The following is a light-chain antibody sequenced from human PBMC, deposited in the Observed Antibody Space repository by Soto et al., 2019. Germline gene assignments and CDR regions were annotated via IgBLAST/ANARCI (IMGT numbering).Light chain of an antibody. J-gene: IGKJ3*01. CDR3: QQSYSTPFT. CDR1: QSISSY. CDR2: AAS. V-gene: IGKV1-39*01. Sequence: DIQMTQSPSSLSASVGDRVTITCRASQSISSYLNWYQQKPEKAPKLLIYAASSLQSGVPSRFSGSGSETDFTLTISSLQPEDFATYYCQQSYSTPFTFGPGTKVDIK.